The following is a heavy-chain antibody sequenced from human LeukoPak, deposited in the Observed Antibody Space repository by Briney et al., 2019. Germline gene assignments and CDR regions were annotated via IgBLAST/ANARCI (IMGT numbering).Heavy chain of an antibody. CDR3: ARDSTLEAYSSSSGNLGY. CDR2: ISSSSSYI. D-gene: IGHD6-6*01. CDR1: GFTFSSYW. V-gene: IGHV3-21*01. Sequence: GGSLRLSCAASGFTFSSYWMHWVRQPPGKGLVWVSSISSSSSYIYYADSVKGRFTISRDNAKNSLYLQMNSLRAEDTAVYYCARDSTLEAYSSSSGNLGYWGQGTLVTVSS. J-gene: IGHJ4*02.